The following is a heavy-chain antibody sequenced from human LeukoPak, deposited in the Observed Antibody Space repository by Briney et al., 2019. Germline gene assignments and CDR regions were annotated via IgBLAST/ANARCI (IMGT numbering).Heavy chain of an antibody. CDR2: ISSSSTTI. Sequence: GGSLRLSCAASGFTFSSYSMNWVRQAPGKGLEWVSYISSSSTTIYYADSVKGRFTISRDNAKNSLYLQMNSLRAEDTAVYYCASSTYYYDSSGPSDYWGQGTLVTVSS. D-gene: IGHD3-22*01. J-gene: IGHJ4*02. CDR3: ASSTYYYDSSGPSDY. CDR1: GFTFSSYS. V-gene: IGHV3-48*04.